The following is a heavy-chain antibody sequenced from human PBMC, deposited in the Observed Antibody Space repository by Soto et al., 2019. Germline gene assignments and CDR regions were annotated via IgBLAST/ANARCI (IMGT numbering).Heavy chain of an antibody. D-gene: IGHD6-25*01. V-gene: IGHV1-69*01. CDR1: GGTCNNFA. J-gene: IGHJ6*02. CDR3: ATATISPVSATLYHYGMDV. Sequence: QVQLVQSGAEVKKPGSSVKVSCQASGGTCNNFAFTWFRQAPGQGLEWLGGIMPVFHTTNIAQTFQDRITVTADDFTTTVYMEMTSLRYDDTAVYYCATATISPVSATLYHYGMDVWGQGTTVTVSS. CDR2: IMPVFHTT.